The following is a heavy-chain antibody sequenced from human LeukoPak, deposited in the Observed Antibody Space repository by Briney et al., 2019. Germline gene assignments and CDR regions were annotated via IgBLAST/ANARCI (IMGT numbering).Heavy chain of an antibody. CDR2: IYSGGST. Sequence: GGSLRLSCAASGFTFSSYAVHWVRQAPGKGLEWVSVIYSGGSTYYADSVKGRFTISRDNAKNSLYLQMNSLRAEDTAVYYCAREYSSSIFFDYWSQGTLVTVSS. V-gene: IGHV3-66*01. D-gene: IGHD6-6*01. CDR3: AREYSSSIFFDY. CDR1: GFTFSSYA. J-gene: IGHJ4*02.